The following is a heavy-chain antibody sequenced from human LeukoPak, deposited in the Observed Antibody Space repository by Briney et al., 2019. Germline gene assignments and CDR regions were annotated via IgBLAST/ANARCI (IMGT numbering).Heavy chain of an antibody. CDR3: AKDGIYYYDSSGYYYIH. CDR1: GFTLSSYA. Sequence: GGSLTLSCAASGFTLSSYAMSWVRQAPGKGLEWVSAISGSGGSTYYADSVKGRFTISRDNSKNTLYLQMNSLRAEDTAVYYCAKDGIYYYDSSGYYYIHWGQGTLVTVSS. J-gene: IGHJ4*02. D-gene: IGHD3-22*01. V-gene: IGHV3-23*01. CDR2: ISGSGGST.